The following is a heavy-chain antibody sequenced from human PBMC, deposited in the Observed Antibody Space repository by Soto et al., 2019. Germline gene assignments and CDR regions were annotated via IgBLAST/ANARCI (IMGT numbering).Heavy chain of an antibody. CDR2: ISYDGSNK. Sequence: PGGSLRLSCAASGFTFSSYCMHWVRQAPGKGLEWVAVISYDGSNKYYADSVKGRFTISRDNSKNTLYLQMNSLRAEDTAVYYCAKEDYYDSSGYPLNFDYWGQGTLVTVSS. CDR1: GFTFSSYC. CDR3: AKEDYYDSSGYPLNFDY. J-gene: IGHJ4*02. V-gene: IGHV3-30*18. D-gene: IGHD3-22*01.